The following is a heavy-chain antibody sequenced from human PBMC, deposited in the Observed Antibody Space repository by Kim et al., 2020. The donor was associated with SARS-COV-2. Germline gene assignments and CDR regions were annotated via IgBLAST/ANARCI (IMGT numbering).Heavy chain of an antibody. D-gene: IGHD6-19*01. CDR2: IGTAGAT. Sequence: GGSLRLSCAASGFTFSSYDMHWVRQAPGKGLEWVSAIGTAGATYYRGSVKGRFTISRENAKNSLYLQMNSLRAGDTAVYYCARAVAGLDAFDIWGQGTMVTVAS. J-gene: IGHJ3*02. V-gene: IGHV3-13*04. CDR3: ARAVAGLDAFDI. CDR1: GFTFSSYD.